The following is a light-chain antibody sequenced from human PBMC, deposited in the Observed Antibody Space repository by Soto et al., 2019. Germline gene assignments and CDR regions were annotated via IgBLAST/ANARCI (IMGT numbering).Light chain of an antibody. CDR2: GAS. J-gene: IGKJ2*01. CDR3: QQYGRSPPFT. Sequence: EIVLTQSPGTLSLSPGERATLSCRASQSVSSTYIAWYQQNPAQAPRLLIYGASSRATGIPDRFSGSGSGTDFTLTISRLEREDFAVYFCQQYGRSPPFTFGQGTKVDIK. V-gene: IGKV3-20*01. CDR1: QSVSSTY.